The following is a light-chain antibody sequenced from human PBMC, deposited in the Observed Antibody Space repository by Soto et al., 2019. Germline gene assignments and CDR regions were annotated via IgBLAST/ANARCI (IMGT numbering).Light chain of an antibody. CDR2: GAS. V-gene: IGKV3-15*01. Sequence: EIVMTQSPATLSVSPGERATLSCRASQSVGSHLAWYQQKPGQAPRLLIYGASTRATGIPARFSGSGSGTEFTVTISSLQSEDFSVYYCKPYNNWYSFGQGTKLEIK. CDR1: QSVGSH. CDR3: KPYNNWYS. J-gene: IGKJ2*03.